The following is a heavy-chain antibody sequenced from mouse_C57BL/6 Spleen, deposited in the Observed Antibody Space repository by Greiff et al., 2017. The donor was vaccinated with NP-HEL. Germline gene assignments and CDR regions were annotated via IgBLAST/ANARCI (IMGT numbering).Heavy chain of an antibody. D-gene: IGHD1-1*01. Sequence: VQLQQSGPGLVQPSQSLSITCTVSGFSLTSYGVHWVRQSPGKGLEWLGVIWRGGSTDYNAAFMSRLSITKDNSKSQVFFKMNSLQADDTAIYYCAGFDYYGSSPYAMDYWGQGTSVTVSS. J-gene: IGHJ4*01. V-gene: IGHV2-5*01. CDR2: IWRGGST. CDR3: AGFDYYGSSPYAMDY. CDR1: GFSLTSYG.